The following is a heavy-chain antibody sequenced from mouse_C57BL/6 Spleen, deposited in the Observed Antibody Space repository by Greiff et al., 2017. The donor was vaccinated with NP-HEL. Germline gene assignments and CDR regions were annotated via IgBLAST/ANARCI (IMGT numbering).Heavy chain of an antibody. Sequence: EVKLVESGGDLVKPGGSLKLSCAASGFTFSSYGMSWVRQTPDKRLEWVATISSGGSYTYYPDSVKGRFTISRDNAKNTLYLQMSSLKSEDTAMYYCARHRELGRAYYFDYWGQGTTLTVSS. CDR3: ARHRELGRAYYFDY. J-gene: IGHJ2*01. CDR2: ISSGGSYT. CDR1: GFTFSSYG. D-gene: IGHD4-1*01. V-gene: IGHV5-6*01.